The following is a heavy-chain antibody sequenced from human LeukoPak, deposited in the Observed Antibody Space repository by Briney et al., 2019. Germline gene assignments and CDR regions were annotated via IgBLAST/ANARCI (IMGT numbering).Heavy chain of an antibody. CDR1: GFTFSSYE. Sequence: PGGSLRLSCAASGFTFSSYEMNWVRQAPGKGLEWVSYISSSGSTIYYADSVKGRFTISRDNAKNSLYLQMNSLRAEDTAVYYCARGGSSWYEYYYYMDVWGKGTTVTISS. J-gene: IGHJ6*03. CDR2: ISSSGSTI. D-gene: IGHD6-13*01. CDR3: ARGGSSWYEYYYYMDV. V-gene: IGHV3-48*03.